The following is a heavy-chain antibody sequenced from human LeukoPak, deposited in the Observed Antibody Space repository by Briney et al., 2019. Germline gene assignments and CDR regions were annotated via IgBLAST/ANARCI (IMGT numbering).Heavy chain of an antibody. D-gene: IGHD2-2*02. CDR2: ISSSSSTI. CDR1: GFTFSSYS. V-gene: IGHV3-48*02. Sequence: GGSLRLSCAASGFTFSSYSMNWVRQAPGEGLEWVSYISSSSSTIYYADSVKGRFTISRDNAKNSLYLQMNSLRDEDTAVYYCARDPLYCGSSTCYNSYYAVDVWGQGTTVTVSS. CDR3: ARDPLYCGSSTCYNSYYAVDV. J-gene: IGHJ6*02.